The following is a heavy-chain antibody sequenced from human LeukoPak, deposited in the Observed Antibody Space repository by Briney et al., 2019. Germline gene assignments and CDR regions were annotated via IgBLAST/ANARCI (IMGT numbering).Heavy chain of an antibody. Sequence: ASVKVSCKASGGTFSSYAISWVRQAPGQGLEWMGGIIPIFGTANYAQKFQGRVTITADESTSTAYMELSSLRSEDTAVYYCARVRVMVRGATNWFDPWGQGTLVTVSS. D-gene: IGHD3-10*01. CDR2: IIPIFGTA. V-gene: IGHV1-69*13. CDR3: ARVRVMVRGATNWFDP. J-gene: IGHJ5*02. CDR1: GGTFSSYA.